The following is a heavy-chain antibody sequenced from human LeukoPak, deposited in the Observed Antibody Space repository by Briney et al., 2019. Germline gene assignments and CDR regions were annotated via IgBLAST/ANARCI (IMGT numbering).Heavy chain of an antibody. J-gene: IGHJ6*03. CDR2: IRYDGSNK. D-gene: IGHD2-2*01. CDR1: GFTFSSYG. Sequence: PGGSLRLSCAASGFTFSSYGMHWVRQAPGKVLEWVAFIRYDGSNKYYADSVKGRFTISRDNSKNTLYLQMNSLRAEDTAVYYCAKDGVVVVPAASPYYYYMDVWGKGTTVTVSS. CDR3: AKDGVVVVPAASPYYYYMDV. V-gene: IGHV3-30*02.